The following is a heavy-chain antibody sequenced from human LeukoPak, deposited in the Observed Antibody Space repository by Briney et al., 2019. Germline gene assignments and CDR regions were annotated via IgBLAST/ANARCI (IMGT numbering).Heavy chain of an antibody. V-gene: IGHV4-39*01. CDR1: GGSISSSSYY. J-gene: IGHJ4*02. D-gene: IGHD3-22*01. CDR2: IYYSGST. Sequence: SETLSLTCTVSGGSISSSSYYWGWIRQPPGKGLEWIGSIYYSGSTYYNPSLKSRVTISVDTSKNQFSLKLSSVTAADTAVYYCARHRDYYDSSGYSLYYFDYWGQGTLVTVSS. CDR3: ARHRDYYDSSGYSLYYFDY.